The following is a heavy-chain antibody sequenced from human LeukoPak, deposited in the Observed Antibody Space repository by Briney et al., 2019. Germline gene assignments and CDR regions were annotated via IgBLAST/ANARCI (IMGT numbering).Heavy chain of an antibody. J-gene: IGHJ4*02. CDR3: ARAAEYSSGWYLFDF. D-gene: IGHD6-19*01. Sequence: ASETLSLTCTVSGGSISNYYWTWIRQPAGKGLEWIGRIYTSGGTNYNPSLKSRVTMSVDTSTNQFSLKLSSVTAAETAMYYCARAAEYSSGWYLFDFWGQGILVTVSA. V-gene: IGHV4-4*07. CDR1: GGSISNYY. CDR2: IYTSGGT.